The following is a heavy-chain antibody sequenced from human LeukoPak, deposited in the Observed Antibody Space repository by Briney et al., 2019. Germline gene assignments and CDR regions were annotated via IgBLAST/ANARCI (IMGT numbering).Heavy chain of an antibody. V-gene: IGHV4-34*01. J-gene: IGHJ4*02. CDR3: AISFDY. CDR2: IHHSGST. Sequence: PSETLSLTCAVYGGSFSVYDWSWIRQPPGKGLEWIGQIHHSGSTKYNPSLKSRVTMSVDTAENQVSLKLSSVTAADTAIYYCAISFDYWGQGTLVAVSS. CDR1: GGSFSVYD.